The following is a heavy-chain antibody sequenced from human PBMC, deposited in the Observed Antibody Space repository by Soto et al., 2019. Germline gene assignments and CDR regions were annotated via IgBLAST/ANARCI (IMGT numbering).Heavy chain of an antibody. CDR1: GFTFSSYE. D-gene: IGHD3-10*01. J-gene: IGHJ4*02. V-gene: IGHV3-48*03. CDR3: AAGAPTF. Sequence: EEQLVESGGGLKQPGGSLRLSCAASGFTFSSYEMNWVRRAPGKGLEWISYISSSSSYTNYADSVKGRFTISRDNAKNSLYLQMNSLRAEDTAVYYCAAGAPTFWGQGTLVTVSS. CDR2: ISSSSSYT.